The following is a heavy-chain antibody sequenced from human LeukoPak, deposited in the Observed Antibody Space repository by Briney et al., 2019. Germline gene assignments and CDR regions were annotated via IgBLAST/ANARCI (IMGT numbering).Heavy chain of an antibody. CDR2: IYSGGNT. CDR3: AIHGYSSSWYYYGMDV. Sequence: PGGSLRLSCAASGFTVSSNYMSWVRQAPGKGLEWVSVIYSGGNTYYADSVKGRFTISRDNSKNTLYLQMDSLRAEGTAVYYCAIHGYSSSWYYYGMDVWGQGTTVTVSS. CDR1: GFTVSSNY. V-gene: IGHV3-66*01. J-gene: IGHJ6*02. D-gene: IGHD6-13*01.